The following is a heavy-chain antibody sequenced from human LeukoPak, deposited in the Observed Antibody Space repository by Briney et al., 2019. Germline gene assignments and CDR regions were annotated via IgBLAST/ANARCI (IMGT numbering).Heavy chain of an antibody. Sequence: GGSLRLSCAATGFAFSAYEMNWVRPAPGKGLEWVAYSSGSDTTIYYADSVKGRFVISRDNARSSLYLQMNSLRAEDTALYYCTTLGYHLDSWGQGTLVTVSS. J-gene: IGHJ4*02. CDR2: SSGSDTTI. CDR3: TTLGYHLDS. CDR1: GFAFSAYE. V-gene: IGHV3-48*03. D-gene: IGHD3-22*01.